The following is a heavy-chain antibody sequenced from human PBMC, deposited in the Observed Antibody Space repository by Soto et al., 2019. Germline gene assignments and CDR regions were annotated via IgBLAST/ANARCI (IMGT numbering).Heavy chain of an antibody. CDR1: GFTFSSYG. CDR2: IWYDGSNK. CDR3: ARDYYGSGDHPPGY. Sequence: GGSLRLSCAASGFTFSSYGMHWVRQAPGKGLEWVAVIWYDGSNKYYADSVKGRFTISRDNSKNTLYLQMNSLRAEDTAVYYCARDYYGSGDHPPGYWGQGTLVTVSS. D-gene: IGHD3-10*01. V-gene: IGHV3-33*08. J-gene: IGHJ4*02.